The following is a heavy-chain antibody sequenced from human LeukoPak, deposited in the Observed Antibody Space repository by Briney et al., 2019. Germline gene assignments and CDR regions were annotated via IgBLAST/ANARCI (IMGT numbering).Heavy chain of an antibody. CDR2: ISFDGSER. CDR1: GFTFSSYG. CDR3: AKVPGLQYSDWLSGAFDI. J-gene: IGHJ3*02. D-gene: IGHD3-9*01. Sequence: GGSLRLSCAASGFTFSSYGMHWVRQPPGKGLECIAAISFDGSERYYAESVRGRFTISRDTSKNTLYLQMNSLRAEDSAVYYCAKVPGLQYSDWLSGAFDIWGQGTTVTVSS. V-gene: IGHV3-30*18.